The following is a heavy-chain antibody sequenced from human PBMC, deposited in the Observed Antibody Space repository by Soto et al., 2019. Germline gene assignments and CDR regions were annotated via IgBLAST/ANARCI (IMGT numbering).Heavy chain of an antibody. J-gene: IGHJ6*02. V-gene: IGHV4-59*01. D-gene: IGHD5-18*01. Sequence: PSETLSLTCTVSGGSISSYYWSWIRQHPGKGLEWIGYIYYSGSTNYNPSLKSRVTISVGTSKNQFSLKLSSVTAADTAVYYCARRGYSYGPPEDYYGMDVWGQGTTVTVSS. CDR3: ARRGYSYGPPEDYYGMDV. CDR2: IYYSGST. CDR1: GGSISSYY.